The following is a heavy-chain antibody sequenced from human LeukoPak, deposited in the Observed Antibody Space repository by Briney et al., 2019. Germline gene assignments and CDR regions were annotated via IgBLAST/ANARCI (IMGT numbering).Heavy chain of an antibody. Sequence: GGSLRLSCAASGFTFAGYSMNWVRQAPGKGLEWVSSISGDSTYIYNAGSVKGRFTISRDNAQASLYLQMISLRADDTAVYYCARVSGRLERQSDLDYWGQGTLVIVSS. D-gene: IGHD1-1*01. J-gene: IGHJ4*02. V-gene: IGHV3-21*01. CDR2: ISGDSTYI. CDR1: GFTFAGYS. CDR3: ARVSGRLERQSDLDY.